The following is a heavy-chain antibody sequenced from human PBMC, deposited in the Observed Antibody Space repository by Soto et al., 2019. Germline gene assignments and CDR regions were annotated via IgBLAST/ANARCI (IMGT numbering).Heavy chain of an antibody. CDR1: GYTFTSYG. D-gene: IGHD3-22*01. J-gene: IGHJ4*02. CDR2: IGAYNGNT. Sequence: GASVKVSCKASGYTFTSYGISWVRQAPGQGLEWMGWIGAYNGNTNYAQKLQGRVTMTTDTSTSTAYMELRSLRSDDTAVYYCARGRYYDSSGYYGLSPHDYWGQGTLVTVSS. CDR3: ARGRYYDSSGYYGLSPHDY. V-gene: IGHV1-18*01.